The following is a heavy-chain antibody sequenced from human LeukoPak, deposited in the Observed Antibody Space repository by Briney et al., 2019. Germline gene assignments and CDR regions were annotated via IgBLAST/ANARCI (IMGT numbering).Heavy chain of an antibody. CDR1: DGSISSYY. D-gene: IGHD3-9*01. J-gene: IGHJ6*03. Sequence: TSETLSLTCTVSDGSISSYYWNWIRQPPGKGLEWIGYIYYSGSTNYNPSLKSRVTISVDTSKNQFSLKLSSVTAADTAVYYCARERLRYFESRYYMDVWGKGTTVTVSS. CDR2: IYYSGST. V-gene: IGHV4-59*01. CDR3: ARERLRYFESRYYMDV.